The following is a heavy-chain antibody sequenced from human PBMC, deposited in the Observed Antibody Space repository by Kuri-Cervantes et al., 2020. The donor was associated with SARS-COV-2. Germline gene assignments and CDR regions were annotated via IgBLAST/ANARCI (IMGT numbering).Heavy chain of an antibody. J-gene: IGHJ6*02. CDR2: ISYDGSNK. D-gene: IGHD3-22*01. CDR3: ARDPYYYDSTVLDA. Sequence: GESLKISCAASGFTFSSYGMHWVRQAPGKGLEWVAVISYDGSNKYYADSVKGRFTISRDNSKNTLYLQMNSLRAEDTAVYYCARDPYYYDSTVLDAWGQGTTVTVSS. CDR1: GFTFSSYG. V-gene: IGHV3-30*03.